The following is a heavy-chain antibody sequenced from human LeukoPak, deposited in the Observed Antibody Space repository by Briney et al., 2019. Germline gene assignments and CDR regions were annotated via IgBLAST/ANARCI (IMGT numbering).Heavy chain of an antibody. CDR3: ARDMWQQFDWFDP. Sequence: ASVKVSCKTSGYTFTAYYMHWVRQAPGQGLEWMGWINPNTGDTRSAERFQGRVTMTRDSSITTIYLELTRLTSDDTAVYYCARDMWQQFDWFDPWGQGTPVTVSS. CDR1: GYTFTAYY. V-gene: IGHV1-2*02. D-gene: IGHD6-13*01. J-gene: IGHJ5*02. CDR2: INPNTGDT.